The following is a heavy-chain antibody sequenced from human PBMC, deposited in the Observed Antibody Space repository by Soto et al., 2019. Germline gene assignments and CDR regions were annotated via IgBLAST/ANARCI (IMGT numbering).Heavy chain of an antibody. CDR3: ARDRAGSSLNYYYYGMDA. Sequence: SVKVSFKAAGGPFIRYAIIWVRQAPGQGLEWMGGIIPIFGTANYAQKFQGRVTITADESTSTAYMELSSLRSEDTAVYYCARDRAGSSLNYYYYGMDAWGQGTTVTVSS. CDR1: GGPFIRYA. V-gene: IGHV1-69*01. J-gene: IGHJ6*02. D-gene: IGHD6-6*01. CDR2: IIPIFGTA.